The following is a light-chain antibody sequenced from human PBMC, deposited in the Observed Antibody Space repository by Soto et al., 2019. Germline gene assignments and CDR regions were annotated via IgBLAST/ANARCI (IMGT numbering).Light chain of an antibody. CDR3: SSYTTSSTLLYV. CDR1: SSDVGGYNY. CDR2: AVS. J-gene: IGLJ1*01. V-gene: IGLV2-14*01. Sequence: QSALTQPASVSGSPGQSITISCTGTSSDVGGYNYVSRYQQHPGKAPKLMIYAVSNRPSGVSTRFSGSKSGNTASLTISGLQAEDEADYHCSSYTTSSTLLYVFGTGTKVTVL.